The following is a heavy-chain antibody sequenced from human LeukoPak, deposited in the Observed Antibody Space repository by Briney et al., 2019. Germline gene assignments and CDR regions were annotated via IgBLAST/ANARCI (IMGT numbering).Heavy chain of an antibody. CDR3: ARDGLGLTATGAFDI. D-gene: IGHD1-26*01. Sequence: GGSLRLSCAASGFTFSDYYMSWIRQAPGKGLEWVSYISSSGSTIYYADSMKVRFTISRDNAKNSLYLQMNSLRAEDTALYYCARDGLGLTATGAFDIWGQGTMVTVS. V-gene: IGHV3-11*04. CDR1: GFTFSDYY. J-gene: IGHJ3*02. CDR2: ISSSGSTI.